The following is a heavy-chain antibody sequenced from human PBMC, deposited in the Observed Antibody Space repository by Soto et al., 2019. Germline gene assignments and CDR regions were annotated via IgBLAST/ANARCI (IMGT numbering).Heavy chain of an antibody. CDR1: GFTLSSYA. CDR2: ISGGGDNT. CDR3: AKGPDSGSYIWDY. Sequence: GGSLRLSCAASGFTLSSYAMSWVRQGPGKGLEWVSVISGGGDNTYYADSVKGRFTISRDNSKNTLYLQMNSLRAEDTAVYYCAKGPDSGSYIWDYWGQGTLVTVYS. D-gene: IGHD1-26*01. J-gene: IGHJ4*02. V-gene: IGHV3-23*01.